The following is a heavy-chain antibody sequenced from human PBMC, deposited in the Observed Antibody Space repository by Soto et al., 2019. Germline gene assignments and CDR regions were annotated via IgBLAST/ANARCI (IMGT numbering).Heavy chain of an antibody. J-gene: IGHJ2*01. CDR2: ISGSGGST. CDR1: GFTFSSYA. Sequence: GGSLRLSCAASGFTFSSYAMSWVRQAPGKGLEWVSAISGSGGSTYYADSVKGRFTISRDNSKNTLYLQMNSLRAEDTAVYYCAKKYCSGGSCYSHWYFDLWGRGTLVTVSS. D-gene: IGHD2-15*01. V-gene: IGHV3-23*01. CDR3: AKKYCSGGSCYSHWYFDL.